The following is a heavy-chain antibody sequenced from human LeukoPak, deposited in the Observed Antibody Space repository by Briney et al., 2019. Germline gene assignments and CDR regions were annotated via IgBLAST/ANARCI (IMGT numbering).Heavy chain of an antibody. J-gene: IGHJ1*01. CDR3: ARMGTGYCSGGSCYVSYFQH. V-gene: IGHV5-51*01. Sequence: GESLKISCKGSGYSFTSYWIGWVRQMPGKGLEWMGIIYPGDSDTRYSPSFQGQVTISADKSISTAYLQWSSLKASDTAMYYCARMGTGYCSGGSCYVSYFQHWGQGTLVTVSS. CDR2: IYPGDSDT. CDR1: GYSFTSYW. D-gene: IGHD2-15*01.